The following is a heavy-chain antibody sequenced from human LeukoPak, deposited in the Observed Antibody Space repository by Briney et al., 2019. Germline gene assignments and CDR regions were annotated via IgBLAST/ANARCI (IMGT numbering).Heavy chain of an antibody. CDR2: IKQDGSEK. Sequence: GGSLRLSCAASGFTFSSYAMSWVRQAPGKGLEWVANIKQDGSEKYYVDSVKGRFTISRDNAKNSLYLQMNSLRAEDTAVYYCARDDDFWSGYLYWGQGTLVTVSS. CDR1: GFTFSSYA. V-gene: IGHV3-7*01. J-gene: IGHJ4*02. D-gene: IGHD3-3*01. CDR3: ARDDDFWSGYLY.